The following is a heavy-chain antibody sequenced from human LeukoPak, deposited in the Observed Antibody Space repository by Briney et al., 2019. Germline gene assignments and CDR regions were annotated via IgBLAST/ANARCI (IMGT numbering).Heavy chain of an antibody. D-gene: IGHD2-2*01. J-gene: IGHJ4*02. V-gene: IGHV4-34*01. CDR2: INHSGST. Sequence: SSETLSLTCAVYGGSFSGYYWSWIRQPPGKGLEWIGEINHSGSTNYNPSLKSRVTISVDTSKNQFSLKLSSVTAADTAVYYCASKNQPLPTEYYLDYWGQGTLVTVSS. CDR3: ASKNQPLPTEYYLDY. CDR1: GGSFSGYY.